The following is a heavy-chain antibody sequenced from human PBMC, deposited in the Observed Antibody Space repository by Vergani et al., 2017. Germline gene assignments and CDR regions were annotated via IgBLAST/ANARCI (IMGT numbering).Heavy chain of an antibody. CDR2: ISGSGGST. V-gene: IGHV3-23*01. CDR1: GFTFNHYA. J-gene: IGHJ6*02. CDR3: AKANPRNSGYDYLYCYHAMDV. Sequence: EVQLLESGGDLVQPGGSLRLSCAASGFTFNHYAMNWVRQAPGKGLEWVSGISGSGGSTYYAGSVKGRFTISRDRSKNTLYLQMNSLIAGDTAVYYCAKANPRNSGYDYLYCYHAMDVWGQGTTVTVSS. D-gene: IGHD5-12*01.